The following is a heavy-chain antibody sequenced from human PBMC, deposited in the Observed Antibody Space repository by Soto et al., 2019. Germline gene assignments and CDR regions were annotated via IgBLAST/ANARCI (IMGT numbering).Heavy chain of an antibody. CDR3: ARGSGSTYSQLASLLNWYFDL. Sequence: QVQLQESGPGLVKPSQTLSLTCTVSGGSISSGDYYWSWIRQPPGKGLEWIGYIYYSGSTYYNPSLKSRVTISVDTSKNQFSLKLSSVTAADTAVYYCARGSGSTYSQLASLLNWYFDLWGRGTLVTVSS. CDR2: IYYSGST. D-gene: IGHD1-26*01. CDR1: GGSISSGDYY. J-gene: IGHJ2*01. V-gene: IGHV4-30-4*01.